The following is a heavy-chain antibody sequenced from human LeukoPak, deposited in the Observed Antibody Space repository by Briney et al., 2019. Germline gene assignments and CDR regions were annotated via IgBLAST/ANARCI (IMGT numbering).Heavy chain of an antibody. J-gene: IGHJ4*02. Sequence: SETLSLTCTVSGDSISSIGFYWSWVRQHPGKGLDWIGFIYYSGTTFYDPSLNSRVTISVDTSKNQFSLKLTSVTAADTAMYFCARYTRGYGDLAYWGPGTLVTVSS. CDR1: GDSISSIGFY. CDR3: ARYTRGYGDLAY. V-gene: IGHV4-31*03. CDR2: IYYSGTT. D-gene: IGHD6-25*01.